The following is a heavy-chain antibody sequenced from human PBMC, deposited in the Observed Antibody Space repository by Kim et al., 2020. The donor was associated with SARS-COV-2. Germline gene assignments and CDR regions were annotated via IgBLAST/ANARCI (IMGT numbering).Heavy chain of an antibody. V-gene: IGHV5-51*01. D-gene: IGHD5-12*01. Sequence: GESLKISCKGSGYSFTSYWIGWVRQMPGKGLEWMGIIYPGDSDTRYSPSFQGQVTISADKSISTAYLQWSSLKASDTAMYYCARLYSGYDYSYYYYYMDVWGKGTAVPVSS. CDR1: GYSFTSYW. J-gene: IGHJ6*03. CDR3: ARLYSGYDYSYYYYYMDV. CDR2: IYPGDSDT.